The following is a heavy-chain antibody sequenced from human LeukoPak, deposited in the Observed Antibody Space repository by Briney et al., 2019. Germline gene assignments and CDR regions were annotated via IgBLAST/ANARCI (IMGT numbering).Heavy chain of an antibody. V-gene: IGHV3-33*01. Sequence: GGSLRLSCAVSGFTFSNYDMHWVRQAPGKGLEWVAVIWYDGSNKYYADSVKGRFTISRDNSKNTLYLQMNSLRAEDTAVYYCARAEGYYDSSGNDAFDIWGQGTMVTVSS. CDR1: GFTFSNYD. J-gene: IGHJ3*02. CDR3: ARAEGYYDSSGNDAFDI. D-gene: IGHD3-22*01. CDR2: IWYDGSNK.